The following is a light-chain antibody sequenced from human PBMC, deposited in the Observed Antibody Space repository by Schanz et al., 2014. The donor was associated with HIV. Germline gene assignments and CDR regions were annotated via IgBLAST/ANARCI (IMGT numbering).Light chain of an antibody. Sequence: EIVLTQSPGTLSLSPGERATLSCRASQSVSSNLAWYQQKPGQAPRLLIYGASSRATGTPDRVSGSGSGTDFTLTISSLQPEDFATYYCQQPASYPLTFGGGTKVDIK. CDR2: GAS. J-gene: IGKJ4*01. V-gene: IGKV3-20*01. CDR1: QSVSSN. CDR3: QQPASYPLT.